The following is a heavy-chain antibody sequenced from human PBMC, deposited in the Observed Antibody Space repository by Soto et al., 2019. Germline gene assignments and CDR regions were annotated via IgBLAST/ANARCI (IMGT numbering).Heavy chain of an antibody. J-gene: IGHJ4*02. D-gene: IGHD4-17*01. CDR3: ARGTVHFDY. CDR2: VWYDGNNK. V-gene: IGHV3-33*01. CDR1: GFTLSGYG. Sequence: QVQLVESGGGVVQPGRSLRLSCAASGFTLSGYGIHWVRQAPGKGLEWVAVVWYDGNNKFYADSVKGRFTISRDNSKNTLYLQMNSLRAEDTAVYYCARGTVHFDYWGQGTLVTVSS.